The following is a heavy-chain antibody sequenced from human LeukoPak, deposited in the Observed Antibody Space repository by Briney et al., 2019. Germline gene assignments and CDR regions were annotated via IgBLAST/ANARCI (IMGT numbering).Heavy chain of an antibody. V-gene: IGHV4-34*01. CDR3: AREVNTVDYYYYYMDV. CDR1: GGSFSGYY. J-gene: IGHJ6*03. CDR2: INHSGST. D-gene: IGHD4-23*01. Sequence: PSETLSLTCAVYGGSFSGYYWSWIRQPPGKGLEWIGEINHSGSTNYNPSLKSRVTISVDTSKNQFSLKLSSVTAAGTAVYYCAREVNTVDYYYYYMDVWGKGTTVTVSS.